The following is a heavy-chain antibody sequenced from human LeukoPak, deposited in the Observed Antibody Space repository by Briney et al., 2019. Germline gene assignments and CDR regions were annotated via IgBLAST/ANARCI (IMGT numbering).Heavy chain of an antibody. CDR2: ISSSGGST. D-gene: IGHD3-16*01. CDR3: ARGHGSSPWGNYFDY. Sequence: GGSLRLSCAASGFTFSTYAMSWVRQAPGKGLEWVSTISSSGGSTYYAYSVKGRFTISRDNAKNSLYLQMNSPRAEDTAVYYCARGHGSSPWGNYFDYWGQGTLVTVSS. V-gene: IGHV3-23*01. CDR1: GFTFSTYA. J-gene: IGHJ4*02.